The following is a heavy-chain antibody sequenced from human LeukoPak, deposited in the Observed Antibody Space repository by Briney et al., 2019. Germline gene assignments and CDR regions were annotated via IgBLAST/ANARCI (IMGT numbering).Heavy chain of an antibody. CDR1: GGSISSSY. CDR3: ARDLSDYYGSGSYRPIDAFDI. CDR2: IYYSGST. Sequence: PSETLSLTCTVSGGSISSSYWSWIRQPPGKGLEWIGYIYYSGSTNYNPSLKSRVTISIDTSKNQFSLKLSPVTAADTAVYYCARDLSDYYGSGSYRPIDAFDIWGQGTTVTVSS. J-gene: IGHJ3*02. D-gene: IGHD3-10*01. V-gene: IGHV4-59*12.